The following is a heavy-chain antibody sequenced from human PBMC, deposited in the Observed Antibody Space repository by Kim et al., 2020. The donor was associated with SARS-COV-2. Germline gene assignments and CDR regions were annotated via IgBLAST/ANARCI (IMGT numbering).Heavy chain of an antibody. CDR1: GYTFTSYY. Sequence: ASVKVSCKASGYTFTSYYMHWVRQAPGQGLEWMGIINPSGGSTSYAQKFQGRVTMTRDTSTSTVYMGLSSLRSEDTAVYYCARDLTMTFSGAYYYYGMDVWGQGTTVTVSS. CDR2: INPSGGST. J-gene: IGHJ6*02. D-gene: IGHD3-22*01. CDR3: ARDLTMTFSGAYYYYGMDV. V-gene: IGHV1-46*01.